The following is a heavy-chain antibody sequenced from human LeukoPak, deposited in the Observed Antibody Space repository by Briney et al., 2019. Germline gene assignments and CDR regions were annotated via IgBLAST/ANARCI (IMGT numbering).Heavy chain of an antibody. CDR1: GGLISSSSYY. V-gene: IGHV4-39*01. J-gene: IGHJ6*02. CDR3: ASPYRVGGSYSYYGMDV. Sequence: SETLSLTCTVSGGLISSSSYYWGWILQPPGKGLEWIGSIYYSGSTYYNPSLKSRVTISVDTSKNQFSLKLSSVTAADTAVYYCASPYRVGGSYSYYGMDVWGQGTTVTVSS. D-gene: IGHD3-16*01. CDR2: IYYSGST.